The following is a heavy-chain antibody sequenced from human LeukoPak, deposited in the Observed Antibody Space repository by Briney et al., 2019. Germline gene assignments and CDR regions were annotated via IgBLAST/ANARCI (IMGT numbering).Heavy chain of an antibody. Sequence: GGSLRLSCAASGFTFTSYEMNWVRQAPGEGLEWVSYISSSGSTVYYADSVKGRFTISRDNAKNSLYLQMNSLRAEDTAVYYCARGPGPNSYDSSGYYLDSWGQGTLVTVSS. CDR2: ISSSGSTV. V-gene: IGHV3-48*03. CDR3: ARGPGPNSYDSSGYYLDS. CDR1: GFTFTSYE. J-gene: IGHJ4*02. D-gene: IGHD3-22*01.